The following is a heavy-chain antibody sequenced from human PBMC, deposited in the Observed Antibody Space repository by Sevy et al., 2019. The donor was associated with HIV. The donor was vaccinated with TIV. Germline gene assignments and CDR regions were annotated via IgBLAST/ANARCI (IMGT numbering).Heavy chain of an antibody. CDR3: TRRAAYCGGDCYYDAFDI. CDR1: GFTFSGSA. J-gene: IGHJ3*02. CDR2: SRSKANSYPT. Sequence: GGSLRLSCAASGFTFSGSAMHWVRQASGKGLEWVGRSRSKANSYPTAYAASVKGRFTISRDDSKNTAYLQMNSLKTEDTAVYYCTRRAAYCGGDCYYDAFDIWGQGTMVTVSS. V-gene: IGHV3-73*01. D-gene: IGHD2-21*01.